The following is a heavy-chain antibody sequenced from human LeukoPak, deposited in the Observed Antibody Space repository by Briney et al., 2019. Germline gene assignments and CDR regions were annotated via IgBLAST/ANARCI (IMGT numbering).Heavy chain of an antibody. CDR2: IHHSGNT. J-gene: IGHJ4*02. D-gene: IGHD3-10*01. V-gene: IGHV4-39*07. CDR3: ATRGY. Sequence: SETLSLTCSVSGDSISSSGYYWDWIRQPPGKGLEWIGSIHHSGNTNYNPSLKSRVTISIDTSKNQFSLKLASVTAADTAVYYCATRGYWGQGTLVAVSS. CDR1: GDSISSSGYY.